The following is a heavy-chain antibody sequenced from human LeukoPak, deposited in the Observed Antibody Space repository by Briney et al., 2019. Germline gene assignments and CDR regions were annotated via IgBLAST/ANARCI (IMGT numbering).Heavy chain of an antibody. CDR2: INSDGINT. CDR3: ARGGSYLSAFDI. V-gene: IGHV3-74*01. Sequence: GGSLRLSCAASGFTFSNYWMHWVRHAPGKGLVWVSRINSDGINTSYADSVKGRFTISRDNAKNTLNLQMDSLRAEDTAVYYCARGGSYLSAFDIWGQGTMVTVSS. D-gene: IGHD1-26*01. J-gene: IGHJ3*02. CDR1: GFTFSNYW.